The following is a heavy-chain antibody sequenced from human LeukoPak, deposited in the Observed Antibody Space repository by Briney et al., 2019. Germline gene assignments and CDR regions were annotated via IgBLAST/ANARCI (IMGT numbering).Heavy chain of an antibody. CDR3: AKSHRKAGPFDY. V-gene: IGHV3-30*18. CDR1: GFTFSSYG. CDR2: ISYDGSNK. J-gene: IGHJ4*02. Sequence: GGSLRLSCAASGFTFSSYGMPWVRQAPGKGLEWVAVISYDGSNKYYADSVKGRFTISRDNSKNTLYLQMNSLRAEDTAVYYCAKSHRKAGPFDYWGQGTLVTVSS. D-gene: IGHD6-13*01.